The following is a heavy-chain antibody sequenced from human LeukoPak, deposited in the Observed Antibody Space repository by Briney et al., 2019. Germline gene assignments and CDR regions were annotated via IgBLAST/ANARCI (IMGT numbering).Heavy chain of an antibody. D-gene: IGHD4-17*01. J-gene: IGHJ5*02. V-gene: IGHV1-24*01. Sequence: ASVKVSCKVSGYTLTELSMHWVRQAPGKGLEWMGVFDPEDGETIYAQKFQGRVTMTEDTSTDTAYMELSSLRSEDTAVYYCATFVKFPLHYGDYVPNWFDPWGQGTLVTVSS. CDR1: GYTLTELS. CDR2: FDPEDGET. CDR3: ATFVKFPLHYGDYVPNWFDP.